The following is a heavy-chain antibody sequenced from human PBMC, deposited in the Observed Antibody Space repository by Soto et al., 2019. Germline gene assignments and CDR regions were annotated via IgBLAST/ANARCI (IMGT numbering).Heavy chain of an antibody. D-gene: IGHD3-3*01. Sequence: GGSLRLSCTASGFTFGDYAMSWFRQAPGKGLEWVGFIRSKAYGGTTEYAASVKGRFTISRDDSKSIAYLQMNSLKTEDTAVYYCTRYYQFLEWLPPFDYWGQGTLVTVSS. V-gene: IGHV3-49*03. J-gene: IGHJ4*02. CDR2: IRSKAYGGTT. CDR1: GFTFGDYA. CDR3: TRYYQFLEWLPPFDY.